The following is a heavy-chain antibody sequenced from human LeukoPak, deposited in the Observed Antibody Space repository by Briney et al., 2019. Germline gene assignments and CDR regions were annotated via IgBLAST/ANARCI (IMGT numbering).Heavy chain of an antibody. CDR1: GGSISSSNW. Sequence: SETLSLTCAVSGGSISSSNWWSWVRQPPGKGLEWIGEIYHSGSTNYNPSLKSRVTISVDKSKNQFSLKLSSVTAADTAVYYCARGSTTIGVVVPAAGLKYYYMDVWGKGTTVTVSS. J-gene: IGHJ6*03. D-gene: IGHD2-2*01. CDR3: ARGSTTIGVVVPAAGLKYYYMDV. V-gene: IGHV4-4*02. CDR2: IYHSGST.